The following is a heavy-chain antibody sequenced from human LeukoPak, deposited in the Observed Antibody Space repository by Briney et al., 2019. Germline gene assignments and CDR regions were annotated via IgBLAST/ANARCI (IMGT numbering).Heavy chain of an antibody. CDR1: GLTTRNSW. CDR2: ISGSGPYT. CDR3: AKHGYCSGISCFFDF. V-gene: IGHV3-23*01. D-gene: IGHD2-2*03. Sequence: GGSLRLSCAVSGLTTRNSWMSWVRQAPGKGLEWVSGISGSGPYTFYTDSVKGRFTISRDSSKNTLYLQMNSLRAEDTALYYCAKHGYCSGISCFFDFWGQGTLVTVSS. J-gene: IGHJ4*02.